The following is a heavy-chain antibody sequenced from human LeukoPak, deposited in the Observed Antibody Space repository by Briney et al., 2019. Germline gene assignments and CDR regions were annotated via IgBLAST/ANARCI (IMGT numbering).Heavy chain of an antibody. J-gene: IGHJ3*02. Sequence: GASVKVSCKASGYTFTSYGINWVRQAPGQGLEWMGWISAYNGNTNYAQKLQGRVTMTTDTSTTTAYMELSSLRSEDTAVYYCATEQRITFFGRAFDIWGQGTMVTVSS. CDR1: GYTFTSYG. D-gene: IGHD3-3*01. CDR3: ATEQRITFFGRAFDI. CDR2: ISAYNGNT. V-gene: IGHV1-18*01.